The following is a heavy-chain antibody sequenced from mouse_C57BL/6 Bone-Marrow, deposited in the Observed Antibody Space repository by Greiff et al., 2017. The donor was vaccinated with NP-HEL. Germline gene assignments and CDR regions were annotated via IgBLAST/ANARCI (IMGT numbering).Heavy chain of an antibody. V-gene: IGHV5-6*01. D-gene: IGHD2-4*01. CDR2: ISSGGSYT. CDR3: ASPYDYDVAWFAY. CDR1: GFTFSSYG. Sequence: EVQGVESGGDLVKPGGSLKLSCAASGFTFSSYGMSWVRQTPDKRLEWVATISSGGSYTYYPDSVKGRFTMSRDNAKNTLYLQMSSLKSEDTAMYYCASPYDYDVAWFAYRGQGTLVTVSA. J-gene: IGHJ3*01.